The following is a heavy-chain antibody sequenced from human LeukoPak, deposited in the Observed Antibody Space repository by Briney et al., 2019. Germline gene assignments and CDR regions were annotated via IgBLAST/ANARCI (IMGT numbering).Heavy chain of an antibody. J-gene: IGHJ4*02. CDR1: GYSISSGYY. CDR3: ARGRDYDYVWGSYRPYYFDY. D-gene: IGHD3-16*02. Sequence: WETLSLTCAVSGYSISSGYYWGWIRQPPGKGLEWIGSISHGGSTYYNPSLKSRVTISVDTSKNQFSLKLSSGTAADTAVYYCARGRDYDYVWGSYRPYYFDYWGQGTLVTVSS. CDR2: ISHGGST. V-gene: IGHV4-38-2*01.